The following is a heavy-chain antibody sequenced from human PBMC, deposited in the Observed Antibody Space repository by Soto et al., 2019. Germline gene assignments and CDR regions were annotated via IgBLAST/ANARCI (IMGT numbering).Heavy chain of an antibody. J-gene: IGHJ4*02. CDR1: GFTFDAYA. V-gene: IGHV3-9*01. Sequence: EVQLVESGGGLVQPGRSLRLSCAASGFTFDAYAMHWVRQAPGKGLEWVSGISWNSGSIGYADSVKGRFTLSRDNAKNSLYLQMNSLRAEDTALYYCAKSTVAVNFDYWGQGTLVTVSS. CDR2: ISWNSGSI. CDR3: AKSTVAVNFDY. D-gene: IGHD6-19*01.